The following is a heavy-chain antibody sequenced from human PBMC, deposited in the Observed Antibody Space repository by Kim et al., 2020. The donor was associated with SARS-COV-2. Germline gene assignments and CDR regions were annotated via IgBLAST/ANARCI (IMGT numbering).Heavy chain of an antibody. Sequence: SETLSLTCTVSGYSISSGYYWGWIRQPPGKGLEWIGSIYHSGSTYYNPSLKSRVTISVDTSKNQFSLKLSSVTAADTAVYYCARDSSITMIGLLDYWGQGTLVTVSS. D-gene: IGHD3-22*01. V-gene: IGHV4-38-2*02. CDR1: GYSISSGYY. CDR2: IYHSGST. J-gene: IGHJ4*02. CDR3: ARDSSITMIGLLDY.